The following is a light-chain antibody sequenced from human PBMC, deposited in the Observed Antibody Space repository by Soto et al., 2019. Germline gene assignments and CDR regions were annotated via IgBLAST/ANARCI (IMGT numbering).Light chain of an antibody. CDR3: QQYDTFPRT. J-gene: IGKJ1*01. Sequence: EIVLTQSPGTLSLSPGDRATLSCRASQSLSSNFLAWYQQKPGQAPRLLIYGASRRATDIPDRFSGSGSGTDFALTFTRLEPADFAVYFCQQYDTFPRTFGQGTKVEIQ. CDR1: QSLSSNF. CDR2: GAS. V-gene: IGKV3-20*01.